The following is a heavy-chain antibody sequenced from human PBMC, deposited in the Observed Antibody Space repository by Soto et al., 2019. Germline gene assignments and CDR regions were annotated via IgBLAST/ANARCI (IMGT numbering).Heavy chain of an antibody. J-gene: IGHJ4*02. CDR3: ARSTKESATIFDY. Sequence: SETLSLTCTVSGGSISSYYWSWIRQPPGKGLEWIGYIYYSGSTNYNPSLKSRVTISVDTSKNQFSLKLSSVTAADTAVYYCARSTKESATIFDYWGQGTLVTVSS. CDR1: GGSISSYY. V-gene: IGHV4-59*01. D-gene: IGHD5-12*01. CDR2: IYYSGST.